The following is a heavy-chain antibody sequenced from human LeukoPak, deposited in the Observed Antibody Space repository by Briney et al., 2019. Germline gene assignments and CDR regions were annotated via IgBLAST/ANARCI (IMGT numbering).Heavy chain of an antibody. D-gene: IGHD3-22*01. J-gene: IGHJ4*02. V-gene: IGHV1-18*01. Sequence: ASEKVSCKASGYTFTSYGISWVRQAPGQGLEWKGWISAYNGNTNYAQKLQGRVTMTTDTSTSTAYMELRSLRSDDTAVYYCARDISYYYDSSGYYFDYWGQGTLVTVSS. CDR1: GYTFTSYG. CDR3: ARDISYYYDSSGYYFDY. CDR2: ISAYNGNT.